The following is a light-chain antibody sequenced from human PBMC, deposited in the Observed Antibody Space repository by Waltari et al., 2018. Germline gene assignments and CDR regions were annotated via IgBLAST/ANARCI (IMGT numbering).Light chain of an antibody. CDR2: DVS. V-gene: IGLV2-14*01. CDR3: NSYTGSSSWV. J-gene: IGLJ3*02. Sequence: QSALTQPASVSGSPGQSITISCYGTSSDVGFYNYVSWYQQHPGKAPKLIVYDVSERPSGVSGRFSGSKSGNTASLSISGLQAEDEAVYYCNSYTGSSSWVFGGGTKVTVL. CDR1: SSDVGFYNY.